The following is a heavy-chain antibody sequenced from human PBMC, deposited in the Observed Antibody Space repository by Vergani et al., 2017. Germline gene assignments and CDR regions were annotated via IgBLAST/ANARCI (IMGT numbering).Heavy chain of an antibody. CDR3: ARAVGCSSTSCYNYYYYMDV. D-gene: IGHD2-2*02. CDR1: GGSISSYY. CDR2: IYYSGSN. Sequence: QVQLQESGPGLVKPSETLSLTCTVSGGSISSYYWSWIRQPPGKGLEWIGYIYYSGSNNYNPSLKSRVTISVDTSKNQSSLKLSAVIAADTAVYYCARAVGCSSTSCYNYYYYMDVWGKGTTVTVSS. J-gene: IGHJ6*03. V-gene: IGHV4-59*01.